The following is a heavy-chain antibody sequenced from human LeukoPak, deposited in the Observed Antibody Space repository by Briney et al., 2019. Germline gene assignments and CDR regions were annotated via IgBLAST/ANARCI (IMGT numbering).Heavy chain of an antibody. CDR3: AKSYGDYLGYFDS. CDR1: GFTFSSYE. CDR2: ISSGSSI. Sequence: GGSLRLSCAASGFTFSSYEMNWVRQAPGKGLEWVSYISSGSSIYYADSVKGRFTISRDNAKNTLFLQMNSLRAEDTAVYYCAKSYGDYLGYFDSWGQGTLVTVSS. V-gene: IGHV3-48*03. J-gene: IGHJ4*02. D-gene: IGHD4-17*01.